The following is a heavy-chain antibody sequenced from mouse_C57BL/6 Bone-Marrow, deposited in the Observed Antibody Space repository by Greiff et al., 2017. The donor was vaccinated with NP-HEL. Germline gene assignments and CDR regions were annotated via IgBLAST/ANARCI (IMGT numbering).Heavy chain of an antibody. J-gene: IGHJ4*01. Sequence: EVKLMESGPGLVKPSQSLSLTCSVTGYSITSGYYWNWIRQFPGNKLEWMGYISYDGSNNYNPSLKNRISITRDTSKNQFFLKLNSVTTEDTATYYCASDLDYYAMDYWGQGTSVTVSS. CDR2: ISYDGSN. CDR1: GYSITSGYY. CDR3: ASDLDYYAMDY. V-gene: IGHV3-6*01.